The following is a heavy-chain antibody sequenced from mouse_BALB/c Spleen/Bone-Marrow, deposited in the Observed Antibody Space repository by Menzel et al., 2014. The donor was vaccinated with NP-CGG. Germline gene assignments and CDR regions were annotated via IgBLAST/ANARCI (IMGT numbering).Heavy chain of an antibody. V-gene: IGHV1-77*01. Sequence: VQLVESGPELVKPGALVKMSCKASGYTFTDYVISWVKQRTGQDLEWIGEIYPGSGSSYYNEKFKGKATLTADKSSSTAYMQLSSLTSEDSAVYFCANGVDYWGQGTTLTVAS. CDR2: IYPGSGSS. J-gene: IGHJ2*01. CDR3: ANGVDY. CDR1: GYTFTDYV.